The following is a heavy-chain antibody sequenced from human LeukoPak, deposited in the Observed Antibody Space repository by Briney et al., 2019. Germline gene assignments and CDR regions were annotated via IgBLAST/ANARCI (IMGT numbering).Heavy chain of an antibody. J-gene: IGHJ4*02. CDR1: GGSISSSSAY. D-gene: IGHD5-18*01. CDR3: VSPRGFSYGYFDY. Sequence: SETLSLTCTVSGGSISSSSAYWGWIRQPPGKGLEWIGSIYYSKKTYYNPSLKSRVTISADTSKNQCSLALGSVSATDTAVYYCVSPRGFSYGYFDYWGQGTLVTVS. CDR2: IYYSKKT. V-gene: IGHV4-39*01.